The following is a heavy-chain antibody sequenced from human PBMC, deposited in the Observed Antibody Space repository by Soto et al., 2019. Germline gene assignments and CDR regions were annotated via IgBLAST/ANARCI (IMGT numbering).Heavy chain of an antibody. CDR2: IYPGDSDT. CDR3: ARLGSYVNY. CDR1: GYRFTSYW. V-gene: IGHV5-51*01. J-gene: IGHJ4*02. Sequence: GGSLRLPCKASGYRFTSYWIGWVRQMPGKDLEWMGIIYPGDSDTRYSPSFQGQVTISADKSFSTAYLQWSSLKASDTAMYYCARLGSYVNYWGQGTLVTVS.